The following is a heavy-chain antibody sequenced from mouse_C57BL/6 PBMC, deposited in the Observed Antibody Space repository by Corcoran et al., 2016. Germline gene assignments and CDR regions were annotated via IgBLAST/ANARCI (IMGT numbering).Heavy chain of an antibody. D-gene: IGHD2-10*01. CDR3: ARKGLLEPRHYCDY. CDR2: INPNNGGT. V-gene: IGHV1-26*01. Sequence: EVQLQQSGPELVKPGASVKISCKASGYTFTDYYMNWVKQSHGKSLEWIGDINPNNGGTSYNQKFKGKATLTVYKSYSTAYMELRSLTSEDSAVYDCARKGLLEPRHYCDYWGQGTTLTVSS. CDR1: GYTFTDYY. J-gene: IGHJ2*01.